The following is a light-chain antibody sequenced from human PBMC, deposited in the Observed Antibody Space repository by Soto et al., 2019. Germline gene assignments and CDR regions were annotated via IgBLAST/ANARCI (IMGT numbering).Light chain of an antibody. CDR3: AAWDDSLNGLYV. V-gene: IGLV1-44*01. Sequence: QSVLTQPPSASGTPGQRVTISCPGSSSNIGINTVNWYQQVPGTAPKLLIYTDNQRPSGVPDRFSGSNSGTSHSLAISGLQSEDEADYYCAAWDDSLNGLYVFGTGTKVTV. J-gene: IGLJ1*01. CDR1: SSNIGINT. CDR2: TDN.